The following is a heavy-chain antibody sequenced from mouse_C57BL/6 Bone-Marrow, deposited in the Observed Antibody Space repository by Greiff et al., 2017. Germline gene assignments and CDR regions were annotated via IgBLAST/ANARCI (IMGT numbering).Heavy chain of an antibody. CDR3: ARRIYYYGSSYHWYFDV. D-gene: IGHD1-1*01. CDR1: GYTFTSYD. CDR2: IYPRDGST. J-gene: IGHJ1*03. V-gene: IGHV1-85*01. Sequence: VNLVESGPELVKPGASVKLSCKASGYTFTSYDINWVKQRPGQGLEWIGWIYPRDGSTKYNEKFKGKATLTVDTSSSTAYMELHSLTSEDSAVYFCARRIYYYGSSYHWYFDVWGTGTTVTVSS.